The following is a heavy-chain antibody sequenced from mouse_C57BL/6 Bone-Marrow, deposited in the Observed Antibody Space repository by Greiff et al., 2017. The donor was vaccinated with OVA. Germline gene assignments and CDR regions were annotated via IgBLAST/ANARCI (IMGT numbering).Heavy chain of an antibody. CDR3: AREGYYSNGGHD. Sequence: EVQVVESGPELVKPGASVKISCKASGYSFTDYNMNWVKQSNGKSLEWIGVINPNYGTTSYNQKFKGKATLTVDQSSSTAYMQLNSLTSEDSAVYSCAREGYYSNGGHDWGQGTTLTVSS. CDR1: GYSFTDYN. V-gene: IGHV1-39*01. D-gene: IGHD2-12*01. CDR2: INPNYGTT. J-gene: IGHJ2*01.